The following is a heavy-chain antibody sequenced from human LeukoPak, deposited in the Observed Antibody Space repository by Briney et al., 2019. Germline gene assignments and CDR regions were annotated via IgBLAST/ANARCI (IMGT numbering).Heavy chain of an antibody. CDR3: ARGDFGVVITYSWFDP. J-gene: IGHJ5*02. CDR1: GFTFSKYT. D-gene: IGHD3-3*01. Sequence: GRSLRLSCAASGFTFSKYTIHWVRHAPGKGLEWVAVISNDGSNKYYADSVKGRFTISRDNSKNALYLQMDSLRAEDTAVYYCARGDFGVVITYSWFDPWGQGTLVTVSS. CDR2: ISNDGSNK. V-gene: IGHV3-30*04.